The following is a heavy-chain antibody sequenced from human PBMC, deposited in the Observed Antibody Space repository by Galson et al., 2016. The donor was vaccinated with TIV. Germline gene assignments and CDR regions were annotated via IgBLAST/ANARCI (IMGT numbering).Heavy chain of an antibody. D-gene: IGHD6-19*01. CDR1: GGTFNIYA. V-gene: IGHV1-69*13. Sequence: SVKVSCKASGGTFNIYAISWVRQAPGQGLEWMGGILPIFGAATYPQKFQGRVTITADESTNTAYMELSSLKSDDTAMYYCARPSSSCRGCSYYYYMDVWGKGTTVTVSS. CDR3: ARPSSSCRGCSYYYYMDV. CDR2: ILPIFGAA. J-gene: IGHJ6*03.